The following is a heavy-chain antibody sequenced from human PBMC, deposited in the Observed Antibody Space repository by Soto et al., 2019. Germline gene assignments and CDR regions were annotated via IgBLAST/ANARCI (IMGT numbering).Heavy chain of an antibody. Sequence: ASVKVSCKASGYTFTSYDINWVRQATGQGLEWMGWINVYNGNTNYAQKVQGRVTMPTDTSTSTAYMELRSLRSDDTAVYYFARGVGSGSYYNQYNWFDPWGQGTLVTVSS. J-gene: IGHJ5*02. V-gene: IGHV1-18*01. CDR3: ARGVGSGSYYNQYNWFDP. D-gene: IGHD3-10*01. CDR1: GYTFTSYD. CDR2: INVYNGNT.